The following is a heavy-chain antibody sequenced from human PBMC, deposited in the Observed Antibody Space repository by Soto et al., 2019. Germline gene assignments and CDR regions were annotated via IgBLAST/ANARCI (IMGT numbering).Heavy chain of an antibody. J-gene: IGHJ4*02. CDR1: GYTFTSYY. V-gene: IGHV1-46*03. CDR2: INPSGGST. CDR3: ARVTQVITVAGRFQSLDY. D-gene: IGHD6-19*01. Sequence: ASVKVSCTASGYTFTSYYMHWVRQAPGQGLEWMGIINPSGGSTSYAQKFQGRVTMTRDTSTSTVYMELSSLRSEDTAVYYCARVTQVITVAGRFQSLDYWGQGTLGTVSS.